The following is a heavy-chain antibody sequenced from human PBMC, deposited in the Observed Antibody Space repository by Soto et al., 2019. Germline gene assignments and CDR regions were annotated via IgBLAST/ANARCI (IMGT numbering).Heavy chain of an antibody. CDR2: IYWNDDK. J-gene: IGHJ4*02. CDR1: GFSLTTSGVG. CDR3: EHHPYDGLGSYSFDY. D-gene: IGHD3-10*01. V-gene: IGHV2-5*01. Sequence: QITLKESGPTLVRPTQTLTLTCTFSGFSLTTSGVGVGWIRQPPGKALEWLAVIYWNDDKRYSSSLKSRLTITTDTSKNQVVLTMTNMDPVDTATYYCEHHPYDGLGSYSFDYWGQGTLVTVSS.